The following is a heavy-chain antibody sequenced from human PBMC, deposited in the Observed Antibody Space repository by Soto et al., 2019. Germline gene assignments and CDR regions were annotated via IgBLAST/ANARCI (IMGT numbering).Heavy chain of an antibody. CDR1: GFTVSSNY. Sequence: GGSLRLSCAASGFTVSSNYMSWVRQAPGKGLEWVSVIYSGGSTYYADSVKGRFTISRDNSKNTLYLQMNSLRAEDTAVYYCARGGEYSGIPWAAFDIWGQGTMVTVSS. CDR3: ARGGEYSGIPWAAFDI. D-gene: IGHD1-26*01. J-gene: IGHJ3*02. V-gene: IGHV3-53*01. CDR2: IYSGGST.